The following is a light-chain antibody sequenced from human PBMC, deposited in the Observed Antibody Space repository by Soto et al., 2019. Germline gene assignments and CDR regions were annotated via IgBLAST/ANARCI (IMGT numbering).Light chain of an antibody. CDR1: QSVLSTSNNENF. J-gene: IGKJ5*01. V-gene: IGKV4-1*01. Sequence: DFVMTQSPDSLAVSLGDRATINCKSSQSVLSTSNNENFLAWFQQKPGQPPKLLISWASTRESGVPDRFSGSGSGTDFTLTISTLQAEDVAVYYCQQYHSDPITFGQETRLEIK. CDR3: QQYHSDPIT. CDR2: WAS.